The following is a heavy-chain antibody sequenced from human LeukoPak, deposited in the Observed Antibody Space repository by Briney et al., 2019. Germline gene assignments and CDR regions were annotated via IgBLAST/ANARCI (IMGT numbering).Heavy chain of an antibody. J-gene: IGHJ4*02. CDR2: ITSGSDS. V-gene: IGHV3-23*01. Sequence: GGSLRLSCAASTITFSNYAMTWVRQAPGKGLEWVSTITSGSDSYYADSVKGRFTISRDNSKNTLYLQMNSLRAEDTAVYYCAPSGYYPYYFDYWGQGTLVTVSS. D-gene: IGHD3-22*01. CDR1: TITFSNYA. CDR3: APSGYYPYYFDY.